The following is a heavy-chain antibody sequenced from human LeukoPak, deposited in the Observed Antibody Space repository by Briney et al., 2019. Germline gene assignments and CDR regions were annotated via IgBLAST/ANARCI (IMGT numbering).Heavy chain of an antibody. J-gene: IGHJ4*02. D-gene: IGHD3-9*01. CDR1: GYIFTTYW. Sequence: GDSLKISCKASGYIFTTYWIAWVRQMPGKGLEWMGIFNPADSDTRYSPSFQGQVTISADKSISTAYLQWSSLKASDSAMYYCTRREDDTCYSDYWGQGTLVTVFS. CDR3: TRREDDTCYSDY. V-gene: IGHV5-51*01. CDR2: FNPADSDT.